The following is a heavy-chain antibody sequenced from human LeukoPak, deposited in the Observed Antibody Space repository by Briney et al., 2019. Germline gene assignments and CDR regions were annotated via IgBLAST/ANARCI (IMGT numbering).Heavy chain of an antibody. CDR2: INWNSAST. CDR3: AKDGAWLRFDD. V-gene: IGHV3-9*01. D-gene: IGHD5-12*01. Sequence: GGSLRLSCAASGFTFEDYAMHWVRQAPGKGLEWVSGINWNSASTGYADSVKGRFTISRDNVMNSLYLQMNSLRAEDTAVYYCAKDGAWLRFDDWGQGILVTVSS. CDR1: GFTFEDYA. J-gene: IGHJ4*02.